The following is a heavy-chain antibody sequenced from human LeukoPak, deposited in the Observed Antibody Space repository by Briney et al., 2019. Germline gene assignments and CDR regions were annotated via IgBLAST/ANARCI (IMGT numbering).Heavy chain of an antibody. V-gene: IGHV3-53*01. D-gene: IGHD6-19*01. CDR3: AKGAGPPWFDP. CDR2: IYSGGST. Sequence: GGSLRLSCAASGFTVNTNYMSWVRQAPGKGLEWVSVIYSGGSTYYADSVKGRFTISRDNSKNTLYLQMNSLRADDTAVYYCAKGAGPPWFDPWGQGTLVIVSS. CDR1: GFTVNTNY. J-gene: IGHJ5*02.